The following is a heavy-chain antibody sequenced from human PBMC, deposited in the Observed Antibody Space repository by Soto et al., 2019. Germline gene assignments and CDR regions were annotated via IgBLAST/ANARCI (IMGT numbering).Heavy chain of an antibody. V-gene: IGHV4-28*01. J-gene: IGHJ4*02. Sequence: PSETLSLTCAVSGYSINSSNWWGWIRQPPGKGLEWIGYIYYSGSTYYNPSLKSRVTMSVDTSKNQFSLKLSSVTAVDTAVYYCARIGTVPANTPLDYWGQGTLVTVSS. CDR2: IYYSGST. D-gene: IGHD4-17*01. CDR1: GYSINSSNW. CDR3: ARIGTVPANTPLDY.